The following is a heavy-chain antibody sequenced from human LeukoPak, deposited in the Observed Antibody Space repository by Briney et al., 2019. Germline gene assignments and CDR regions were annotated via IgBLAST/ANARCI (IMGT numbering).Heavy chain of an antibody. D-gene: IGHD3-16*01. J-gene: IGHJ4*02. CDR1: GFTFSSDW. CDR3: ASQGYGLFDY. CDR2: TKREGSEK. V-gene: IGHV3-7*01. Sequence: GGSLRLSCAASGFTFSSDWMSWVRQAPGRGLGWLANTKREGSEKYYVGSVKGRVTISRDNAKTSLYLQMNSLRAEDTAVYYCASQGYGLFDYWGQGTLVTVSS.